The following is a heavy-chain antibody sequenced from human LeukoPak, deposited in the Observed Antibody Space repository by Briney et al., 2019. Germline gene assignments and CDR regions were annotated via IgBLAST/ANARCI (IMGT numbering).Heavy chain of an antibody. CDR3: AKDLANPIAVAGTGFDY. D-gene: IGHD6-19*01. V-gene: IGHV3-23*01. Sequence: PGGSLRLSCVASGLRFRSYAMNWVRQAPGKGLECISTISDDSSFTYYADSVKGRFTISRDNSKNTLYLQMNSLRAEDTAVYYCAKDLANPIAVAGTGFDYWGQGTLVTVSS. CDR2: ISDDSSFT. J-gene: IGHJ4*02. CDR1: GLRFRSYA.